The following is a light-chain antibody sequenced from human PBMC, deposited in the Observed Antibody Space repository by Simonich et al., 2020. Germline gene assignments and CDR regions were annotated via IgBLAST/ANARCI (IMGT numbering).Light chain of an antibody. CDR1: QSVSSSY. J-gene: IGKJ3*01. CDR3: QQYNNWPS. Sequence: EIVLTQSPGTLSLSPGERATLSCRASQSVSSSYLAWYQQKPGLAPRLLLYDASSRATGIPDRFSGSGSRTDFTLTIRRLEPEDFAVYYCQQYNNWPSFGPGTKVDIK. V-gene: IGKV3D-20*01. CDR2: DAS.